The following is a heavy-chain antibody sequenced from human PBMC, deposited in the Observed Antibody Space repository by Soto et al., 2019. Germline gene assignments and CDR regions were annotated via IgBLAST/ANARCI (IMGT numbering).Heavy chain of an antibody. CDR3: ARPIAAAGTNWFDP. Sequence: QLQLQESGPGLVKPSETLSLTCTVSGGSISSSSYYWGWIRQPPGKGLEWIGSIYYSGSTYYNPSLKGRVTISVDTSKNQFSLKLSSVTAADTAVYYCARPIAAAGTNWFDPWGQGTLVTVSS. CDR1: GGSISSSSYY. J-gene: IGHJ5*02. CDR2: IYYSGST. D-gene: IGHD6-13*01. V-gene: IGHV4-39*01.